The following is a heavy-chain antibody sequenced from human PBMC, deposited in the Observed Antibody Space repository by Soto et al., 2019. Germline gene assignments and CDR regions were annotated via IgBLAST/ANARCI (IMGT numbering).Heavy chain of an antibody. CDR2: IWYDGSNK. Sequence: QVQLVESGGGVVQPGRSLRLSCAASGFTFSSYGMHWVRQAPGKGLEWVAVIWYDGSNKYYADSVKGRFTISRDNSKNTLYLQMNSLRAEDTAVYYCARDQPSLGNFGFSTHGDPFDYWGQGTLVTVSS. D-gene: IGHD4-17*01. J-gene: IGHJ4*02. CDR3: ARDQPSLGNFGFSTHGDPFDY. CDR1: GFTFSSYG. V-gene: IGHV3-33*01.